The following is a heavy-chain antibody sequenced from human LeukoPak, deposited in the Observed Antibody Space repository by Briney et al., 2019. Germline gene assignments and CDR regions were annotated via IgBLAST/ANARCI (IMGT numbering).Heavy chain of an antibody. J-gene: IGHJ6*03. CDR1: GFTFSSYG. CDR3: ANHVEMAYYYMDV. CDR2: IRYDGSNK. V-gene: IGHV3-30*02. Sequence: GGSLRLSCAASGFTFSSYGMHWVRQAPGKGLEWVAFIRYDGSNKYYADSVKGRFTISRDNSKNTLYLQMNSLRAEDTAVYYCANHVEMAYYYMDVWGKGTTVTISS. D-gene: IGHD5-24*01.